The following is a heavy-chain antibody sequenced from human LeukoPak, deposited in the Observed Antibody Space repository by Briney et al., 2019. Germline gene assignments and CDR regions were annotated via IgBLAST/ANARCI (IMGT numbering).Heavy chain of an antibody. CDR3: ARRLDDYSNYGGFDY. Sequence: GESLKISCKGPGYSFTSYWIGWVRQMPGKGLEWMGIIYPGDSDTRYSPSFQGQVTISADKSISTAYLQWSSLKASDTAMYYCARRLDDYSNYGGFDYWGQGTLVTVSS. CDR2: IYPGDSDT. J-gene: IGHJ4*02. V-gene: IGHV5-51*01. CDR1: GYSFTSYW. D-gene: IGHD4-11*01.